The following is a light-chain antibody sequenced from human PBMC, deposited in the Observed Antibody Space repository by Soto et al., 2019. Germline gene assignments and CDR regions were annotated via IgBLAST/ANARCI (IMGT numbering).Light chain of an antibody. CDR1: QSVSSN. CDR2: GAS. V-gene: IGKV3-15*01. Sequence: EIVMTQSPATLSVSPGERATLSCRASQSVSSNLAWYQQKPGQAPRLLIYGASTRATGIPARFSGSGSGTEFTLTISSLQSEDFAVYYCQQYNNWPPGSPWTFGQGTKVEIK. CDR3: QQYNNWPPGSPWT. J-gene: IGKJ1*01.